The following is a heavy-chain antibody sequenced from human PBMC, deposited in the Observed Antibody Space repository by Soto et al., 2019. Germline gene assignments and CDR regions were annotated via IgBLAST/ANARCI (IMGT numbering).Heavy chain of an antibody. Sequence: QVQLVESGGGVVQPGRSLRLSCAASGFTFSSYGMHWVRQAPGKGLEWVAVISYDGSNKYYADSVKGRFTISRDNSKNTLYLQMNTLRAEDTAVYYCAKDYGGNGDYWGHGTLVTVSS. CDR3: AKDYGGNGDY. CDR1: GFTFSSYG. CDR2: ISYDGSNK. D-gene: IGHD2-15*01. V-gene: IGHV3-30*18. J-gene: IGHJ4*01.